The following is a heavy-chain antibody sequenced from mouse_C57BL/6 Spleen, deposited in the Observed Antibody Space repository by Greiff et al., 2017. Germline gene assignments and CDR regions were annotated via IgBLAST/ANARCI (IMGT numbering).Heavy chain of an antibody. Sequence: QVQLQQPGAELVRPGSSVKLSCKASGYTFTSYWMHWVKQRPIQGLEWIGNIDPSDSETHYNQKFKDKATLTVDKSSSTAYMQLSSLTSEDSAVYYCARSYGNWIAYWGQGTLVTVSA. CDR3: ARSYGNWIAY. V-gene: IGHV1-52*01. J-gene: IGHJ3*01. CDR2: IDPSDSET. D-gene: IGHD1-1*01. CDR1: GYTFTSYW.